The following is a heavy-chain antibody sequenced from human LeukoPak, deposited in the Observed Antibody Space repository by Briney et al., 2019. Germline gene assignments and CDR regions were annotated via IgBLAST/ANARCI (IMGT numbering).Heavy chain of an antibody. CDR3: ARSQWLADRYFDY. CDR1: GFTFSSYW. J-gene: IGHJ4*02. D-gene: IGHD6-19*01. V-gene: IGHV3-7*03. Sequence: GGSLRLSCAASGFTFSSYWMSWVRQAPGKGLEWVANIKQDGSEKYYVDSMKGRFTISRDNAKNSLYLQMNSLRAEDTAVYYCARSQWLADRYFDYWGQGTLVTVSS. CDR2: IKQDGSEK.